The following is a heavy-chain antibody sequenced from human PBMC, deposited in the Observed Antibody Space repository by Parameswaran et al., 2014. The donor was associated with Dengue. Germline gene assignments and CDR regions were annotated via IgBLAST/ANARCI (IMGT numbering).Heavy chain of an antibody. CDR3: AREAVGYYDILTGYYKAVYYFDY. V-gene: IGHV3-74*01. J-gene: IGHJ4*02. Sequence: GGSLRLSCAASGFTFSSYWMHWVRQAPGKGLVWVSRINSDGSSTSYADSVKGRFTISRDNAKNTLYLQMNSLRAEDTAVYYCAREAVGYYDILTGYYKAVYYFDYWGQGTLVTVSS. D-gene: IGHD3-9*01. CDR1: GFTFSSYW. CDR2: INSDGSST.